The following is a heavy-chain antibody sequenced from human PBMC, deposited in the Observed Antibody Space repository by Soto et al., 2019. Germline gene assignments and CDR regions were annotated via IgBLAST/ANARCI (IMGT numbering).Heavy chain of an antibody. CDR2: INPSGGST. CDR1: GYTFTSYY. CDR3: ARDLIVPAAIPYYYGMDV. D-gene: IGHD2-2*01. Sequence: QVQLVQSGAEVKKPGASVEVSCKASGYTFTSYYMHWVRQAPGQGLEWMGIINPSGGSTSYAQKFQGRVTMTRDTSTSTVYLELSSLRSEDTAVYYCARDLIVPAAIPYYYGMDVWGQGTTVTVSS. V-gene: IGHV1-46*01. J-gene: IGHJ6*02.